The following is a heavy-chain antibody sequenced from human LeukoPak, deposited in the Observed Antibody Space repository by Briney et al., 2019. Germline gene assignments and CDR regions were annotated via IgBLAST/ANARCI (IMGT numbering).Heavy chain of an antibody. CDR3: ARAGSGRSPDWFDT. Sequence: GGSLRLSCAASGFTFSSYEMNWVRQAPGKGLEWVSYISSSGSTIYCADSVKGRFTISRDNAKNSLYLQMNSLRAEDTAVYYCARAGSGRSPDWFDTWGQGTLVTVSS. V-gene: IGHV3-48*03. CDR2: ISSSGSTI. J-gene: IGHJ5*02. CDR1: GFTFSSYE. D-gene: IGHD1-26*01.